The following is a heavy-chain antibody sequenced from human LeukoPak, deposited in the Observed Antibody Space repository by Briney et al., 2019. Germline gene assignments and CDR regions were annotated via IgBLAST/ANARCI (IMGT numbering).Heavy chain of an antibody. J-gene: IGHJ4*02. Sequence: ASVKVSCKASGYTFTSYGISWVRLAPGQGLEWMGWISAYNGNTNYAQKLQGRVTMTTDTSTSTAYMELRSLRSDDTAVYYCARFRNYYGSGSYFDYWGQGTLVTVSS. CDR1: GYTFTSYG. V-gene: IGHV1-18*01. CDR3: ARFRNYYGSGSYFDY. D-gene: IGHD3-10*01. CDR2: ISAYNGNT.